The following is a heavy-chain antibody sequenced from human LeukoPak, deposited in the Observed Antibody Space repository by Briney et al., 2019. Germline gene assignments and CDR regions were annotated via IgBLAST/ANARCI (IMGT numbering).Heavy chain of an antibody. CDR1: GGSINTYY. Sequence: SETLSLTCTVSGGSINTYYWSWIRQSPGKGLDWIGYIYYSGSTTYNPSLKSRVTISVDTSKNQFSLKLSSVTAADTGVYYCARAGNTWFDPWGQGTLVTVSS. V-gene: IGHV4-59*08. CDR2: IYYSGST. CDR3: ARAGNTWFDP. J-gene: IGHJ5*02.